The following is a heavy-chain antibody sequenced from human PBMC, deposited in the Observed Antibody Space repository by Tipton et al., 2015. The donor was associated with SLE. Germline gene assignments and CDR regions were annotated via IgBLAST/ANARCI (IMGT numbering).Heavy chain of an antibody. Sequence: TLSLTCAVYGGSFSGYYWSWSRQPPGKGLEWIGEINHSGSTNYNPSLKSRVTISVDTSKNQFSLKLSSVTAADTAVYYCARDFSRYFDYWGQGTLVTVSS. CDR3: ARDFSRYFDY. V-gene: IGHV4-34*01. CDR2: INHSGST. D-gene: IGHD3-3*01. J-gene: IGHJ4*02. CDR1: GGSFSGYY.